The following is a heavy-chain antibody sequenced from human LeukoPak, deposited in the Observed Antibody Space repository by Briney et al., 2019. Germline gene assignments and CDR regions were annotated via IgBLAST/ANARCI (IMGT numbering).Heavy chain of an antibody. CDR3: ASHLWFEKYFDY. CDR1: GGSISSGGYY. Sequence: SQTLSLTCTVSGGSISSGGYYWSWIRLHPGKGLEWIGYIYYSGSTYYNPSLKSRVTISVDTSKNQFSLKLSSVTAADTAVYYCASHLWFEKYFDYWGQGTLVTVSS. D-gene: IGHD3-10*01. CDR2: IYYSGST. J-gene: IGHJ4*02. V-gene: IGHV4-31*03.